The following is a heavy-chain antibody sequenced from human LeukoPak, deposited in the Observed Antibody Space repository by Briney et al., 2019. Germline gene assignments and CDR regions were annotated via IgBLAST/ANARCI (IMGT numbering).Heavy chain of an antibody. V-gene: IGHV3-21*04. CDR3: GKIEVGYYYDSSGYWGGDY. Sequence: GGSLRLSCAASGFTFSSYSMNWVRQTPGKGLEGVSSITTSSAYTFYADSVKGQFTISRDNARNSLYLQMNSLRAEDTAVYYCGKIEVGYYYDSSGYWGGDYWGQGTLVTVSS. J-gene: IGHJ4*02. D-gene: IGHD3-22*01. CDR2: ITTSSAYT. CDR1: GFTFSSYS.